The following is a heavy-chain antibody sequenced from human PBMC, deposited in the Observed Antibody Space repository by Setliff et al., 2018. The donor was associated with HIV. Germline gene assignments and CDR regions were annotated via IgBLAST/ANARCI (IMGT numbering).Heavy chain of an antibody. CDR2: IYTGGAT. CDR1: GFRFRGHA. Sequence: GESLKISCVASGFRFRGHAMNWVRQAPGKGLEWASVIYTGGATFYADSVKARFTISRDNSRNTLYLQMNSLRAEDTAVYYCARSNLRRYGDPDWYFDLWGRGTLVTVSS. J-gene: IGHJ2*01. D-gene: IGHD4-17*01. V-gene: IGHV3-66*02. CDR3: ARSNLRRYGDPDWYFDL.